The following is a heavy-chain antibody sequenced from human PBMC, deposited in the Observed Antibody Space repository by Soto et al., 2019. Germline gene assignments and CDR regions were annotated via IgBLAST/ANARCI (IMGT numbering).Heavy chain of an antibody. CDR1: GFTFSSYG. D-gene: IGHD4-17*01. V-gene: IGHV3-33*01. CDR3: ARDMRSVTKEGVLQH. Sequence: GGSLRLSCAASGFTFSSYGMHWVRQAPGKGLEWVAVIWYDGSNKYYADSVKGRFTISRDNSKNTLYLQMNSLRAEDTAVYYCARDMRSVTKEGVLQHWGQGTLVTVSS. CDR2: IWYDGSNK. J-gene: IGHJ1*01.